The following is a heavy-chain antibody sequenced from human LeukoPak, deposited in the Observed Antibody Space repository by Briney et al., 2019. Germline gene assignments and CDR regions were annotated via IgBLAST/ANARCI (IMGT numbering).Heavy chain of an antibody. V-gene: IGHV3-23*01. J-gene: IGHJ5*02. Sequence: GGSLGLSCAAPGFTFSSYAMSWVRQAPGKGLEWVSAISGSGGSTYYADSVKGRFTISRDNSKNTLYLQMNSLRAEDTAVYYCAKDFADNWFDPWGQGTLVTVSS. D-gene: IGHD3-3*01. CDR1: GFTFSSYA. CDR2: ISGSGGST. CDR3: AKDFADNWFDP.